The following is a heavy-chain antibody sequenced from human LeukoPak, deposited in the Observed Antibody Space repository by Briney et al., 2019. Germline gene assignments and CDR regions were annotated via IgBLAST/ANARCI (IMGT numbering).Heavy chain of an antibody. CDR1: GFTFSSYS. Sequence: PGGSLRLSCAASGFTFSSYSMSWVRQAPGKGLEWVSSISSSSSYIYYADSVKGRFTISRDNAKNSLYLQMNSLRAEDMAVYYCARGSDLKYFQYWGQGTLVTVSS. CDR3: ARGSDLKYFQY. CDR2: ISSSSSYI. V-gene: IGHV3-21*01. J-gene: IGHJ1*01.